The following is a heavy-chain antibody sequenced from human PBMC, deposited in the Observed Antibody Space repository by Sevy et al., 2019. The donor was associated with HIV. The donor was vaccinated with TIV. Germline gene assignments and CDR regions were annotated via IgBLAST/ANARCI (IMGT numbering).Heavy chain of an antibody. CDR2: ISSSGSTI. Sequence: GALRLSCEASGFTFSNYEMNWVRQAPGKGLEWISYISSSGSTIYYADSVKGRFTISRDNAKNSLYLQMKSLRVEDTAVYHCARVDAYYDNGCDPWGQGTLVTVSS. CDR3: ARVDAYYDNGCDP. CDR1: GFTFSNYE. J-gene: IGHJ5*02. V-gene: IGHV3-48*03. D-gene: IGHD3-22*01.